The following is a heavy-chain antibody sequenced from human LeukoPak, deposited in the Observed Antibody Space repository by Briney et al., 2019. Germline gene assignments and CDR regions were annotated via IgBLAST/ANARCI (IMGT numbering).Heavy chain of an antibody. J-gene: IGHJ3*02. D-gene: IGHD6-19*01. CDR3: ARGPRLDSSGWYYGAFDI. Sequence: ASVKVSCKASGYTFTGYYMHWVRQAPGQGLEWMGRINPNSGGTNYAQKFQGRVTMTRDTSISTAYMELSRLRSDGTAVYYCARGPRLDSSGWYYGAFDIWGQGTMVTVSS. CDR1: GYTFTGYY. CDR2: INPNSGGT. V-gene: IGHV1-2*06.